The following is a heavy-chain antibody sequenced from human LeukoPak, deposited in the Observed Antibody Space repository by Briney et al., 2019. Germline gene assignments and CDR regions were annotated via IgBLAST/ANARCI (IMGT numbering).Heavy chain of an antibody. J-gene: IGHJ4*02. V-gene: IGHV4-34*01. CDR1: GGSFSGYH. Sequence: PSETLSLTCAVYGGSFSGYHWSWIRQPPGKGLEWIGEINHSGSTNYSPSLKSRVTISVDTSKNQFSLKLSSVTAADTAVYYCASQYSSGWYGVNYWGQGTLVTVSS. CDR2: INHSGST. CDR3: ASQYSSGWYGVNY. D-gene: IGHD6-19*01.